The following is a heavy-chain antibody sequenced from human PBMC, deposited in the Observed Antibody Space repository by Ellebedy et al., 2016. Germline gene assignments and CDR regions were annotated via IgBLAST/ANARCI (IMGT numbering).Heavy chain of an antibody. J-gene: IGHJ4*02. CDR2: IGGDDGRT. Sequence: GGSLRLSXAASGFSFYNSDMSWVRQAPGQGLEWVASIGGDDGRTNYADSVKGRFTITRDTSKNTLYLQMNGLRTEDTVIYYCARGSGILDYWGQGTLVTVSS. CDR3: ARGSGILDY. CDR1: GFSFYNSD. D-gene: IGHD6-19*01. V-gene: IGHV3-23*01.